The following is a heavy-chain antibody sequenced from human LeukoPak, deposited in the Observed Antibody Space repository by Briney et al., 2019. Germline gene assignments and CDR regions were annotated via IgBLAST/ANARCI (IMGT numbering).Heavy chain of an antibody. Sequence: GGSLRLSCAASGISFSNYWMSWVRQAPGKGLEWVANIKEDGSETNYVDSVKGRFTISRDNAKNSLYLQMNSLRAEDTAVYYCARKDSSPRTFDYWGQGTLVTVSS. J-gene: IGHJ4*02. CDR1: GISFSNYW. D-gene: IGHD3-22*01. CDR3: ARKDSSPRTFDY. CDR2: IKEDGSET. V-gene: IGHV3-7*01.